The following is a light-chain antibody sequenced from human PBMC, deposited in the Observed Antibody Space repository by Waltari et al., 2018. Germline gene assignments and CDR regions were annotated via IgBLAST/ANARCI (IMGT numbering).Light chain of an antibody. CDR1: RSDLGRIYI. J-gene: IGLJ1*01. CDR2: HFS. Sequence: QSALTQPASVSASPGQSITTSCTGTRSDLGRIYIVSWYQQHPAKAPKLIISHFSRRPSGVSYRFSGSKSGNRASLTISGLQAEDEATYYCSSYTSDYTYVFGTGTEVTVV. CDR3: SSYTSDYTYV. V-gene: IGLV2-14*03.